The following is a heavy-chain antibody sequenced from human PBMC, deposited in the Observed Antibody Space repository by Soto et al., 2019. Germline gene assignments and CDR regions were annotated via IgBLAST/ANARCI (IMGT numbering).Heavy chain of an antibody. D-gene: IGHD6-19*01. V-gene: IGHV1-2*02. Sequence: AASVKVSCKASGYTFTGYYMHWVRQAPGQGLEWMGWINPNSGGTNYAQKFQGRVTMTRDTSISTAYMELSRLRSDDTAVYYCARESVAGLYYYYYGMDVWGQGTTVTVSS. CDR1: GYTFTGYY. J-gene: IGHJ6*02. CDR3: ARESVAGLYYYYYGMDV. CDR2: INPNSGGT.